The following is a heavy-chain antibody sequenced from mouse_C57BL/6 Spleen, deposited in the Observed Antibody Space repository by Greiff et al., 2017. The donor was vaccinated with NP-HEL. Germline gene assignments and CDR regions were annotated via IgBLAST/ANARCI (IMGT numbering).Heavy chain of an antibody. CDR1: GYTFTDYN. Sequence: VQLKESGPELVKPGASVKMSCKASGYTFTDYNMHWVKQSHGKSLEWIGYINPNNGGTSYNQKFKGKATLTVNKSSSTAYMELRSLTSEDSAVYYCARKAGSNSFAYWGQGTLVTVSA. J-gene: IGHJ3*01. CDR3: ARKAGSNSFAY. CDR2: INPNNGGT. D-gene: IGHD6-2*01. V-gene: IGHV1-22*01.